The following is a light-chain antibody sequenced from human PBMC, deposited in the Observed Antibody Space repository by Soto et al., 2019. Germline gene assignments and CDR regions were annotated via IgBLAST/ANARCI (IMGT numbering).Light chain of an antibody. J-gene: IGLJ2*01. CDR2: SNN. CDR1: SSNIESNT. CDR3: AAWDDSLNGVV. V-gene: IGLV1-44*01. Sequence: QSVLTQPPSASGTPGQRVTISCSGSSSNIESNTVNWYQQLPGTAPKLLIYSNNQRPSGVPDRFSGSKSGTSAPLAISGLQSEDEADYYCAAWDDSLNGVVFGGGTKLTVL.